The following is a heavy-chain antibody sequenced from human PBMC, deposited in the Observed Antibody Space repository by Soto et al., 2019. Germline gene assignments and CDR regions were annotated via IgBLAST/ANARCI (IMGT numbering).Heavy chain of an antibody. Sequence: QVRLVESGGGVVQPGRSLRLSCTASGFSFSSYAMYWFRQPPGKGLEWVAVISKDGMNKNYADSVKGRVTVSRDNANYSLDLQLNSLRGDDTAMYYCARDMYSSDFFVKWFAPWGQGTLVTVSS. D-gene: IGHD6-19*01. V-gene: IGHV3-30*04. J-gene: IGHJ5*02. CDR1: GFSFSSYA. CDR3: ARDMYSSDFFVKWFAP. CDR2: ISKDGMNK.